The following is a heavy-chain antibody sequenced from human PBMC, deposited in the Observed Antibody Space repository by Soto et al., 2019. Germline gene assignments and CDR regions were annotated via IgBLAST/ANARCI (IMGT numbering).Heavy chain of an antibody. V-gene: IGHV3-33*01. Sequence: GGSLRLSCAASGFTFSSYGMHWVRQAPGKGLEWVAVIWYDGSNKYYADSVKGRFTISRDNSKNTLYLQMNSLRAEDTAVYYCAREINRFGIAVAVFDYWGQGTLVTVSS. J-gene: IGHJ4*02. CDR2: IWYDGSNK. CDR1: GFTFSSYG. CDR3: AREINRFGIAVAVFDY. D-gene: IGHD6-19*01.